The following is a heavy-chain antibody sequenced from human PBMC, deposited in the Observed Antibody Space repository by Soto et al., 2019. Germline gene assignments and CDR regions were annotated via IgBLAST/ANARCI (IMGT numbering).Heavy chain of an antibody. D-gene: IGHD6-6*01. V-gene: IGHV4-59*01. CDR2: IYYSGST. CDR3: GGVGGVAARTIDY. J-gene: IGHJ4*02. Sequence: SETLSLTCTVSGGSINDFYWSWIRQPPGKGLEWIGYIYYSGSTDYNPSLKGRVTISVDTSKNQFSLKLRSVTAADTAVYYCGGVGGVAARTIDYWGQGTLVTVSS. CDR1: GGSINDFY.